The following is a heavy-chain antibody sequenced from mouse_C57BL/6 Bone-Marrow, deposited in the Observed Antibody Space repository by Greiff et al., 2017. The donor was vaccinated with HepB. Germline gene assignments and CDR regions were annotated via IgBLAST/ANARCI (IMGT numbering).Heavy chain of an antibody. J-gene: IGHJ1*03. V-gene: IGHV1-18*01. CDR3: ARSSSWYFDV. CDR1: GYTFTDYN. CDR2: INPNNGGT. Sequence: EVKVVESGPELVKPGASVKIPCKASGYTFTDYNMDWVKQSHGKSLEWIGDINPNNGGTIYNQKFKGKATLTVDKSSSTAYMELRSLTSEDTAVYYCARSSSWYFDVWGTGTTVTVSS.